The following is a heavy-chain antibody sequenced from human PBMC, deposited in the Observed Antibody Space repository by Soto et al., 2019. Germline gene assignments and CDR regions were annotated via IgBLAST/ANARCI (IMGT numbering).Heavy chain of an antibody. CDR3: ARVLLVYCSGGSCYLGVRLDP. Sequence: QVQLVQSGAEVKKPGASVKVSCKASGYTFTSYGISWVRQAPGQGLEWMGWISAYNGNTNYAQKLQGRVTMTTDTSTSTAYMELRSLRSDDTAVYYCARVLLVYCSGGSCYLGVRLDPWGQGTLVTVSS. CDR2: ISAYNGNT. D-gene: IGHD2-15*01. V-gene: IGHV1-18*01. CDR1: GYTFTSYG. J-gene: IGHJ5*02.